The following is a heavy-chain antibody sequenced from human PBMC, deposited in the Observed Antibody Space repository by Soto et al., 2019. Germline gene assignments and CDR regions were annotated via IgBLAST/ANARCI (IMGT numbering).Heavy chain of an antibody. V-gene: IGHV4-31*03. D-gene: IGHD3-3*02. CDR1: DGYITDGGFY. CDR3: ARGGISGHWFDP. J-gene: IGHJ5*02. Sequence: QVQLQESGPGLVEPSQTLSLTCTVSDGYITDGGFYWSWIRQHPGKGLEWVGYIFHSGSTLGNPSLRSRLTLSADTSKNQLSLELHSVTAADTAVYSCARGGISGHWFDPWGQGTLVTVSS. CDR2: IFHSGST.